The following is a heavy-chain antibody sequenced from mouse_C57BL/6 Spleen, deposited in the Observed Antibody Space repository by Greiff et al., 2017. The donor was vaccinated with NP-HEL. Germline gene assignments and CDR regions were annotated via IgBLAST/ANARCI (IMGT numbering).Heavy chain of an antibody. J-gene: IGHJ2*01. CDR3: ARSPTVVATDFDY. CDR2: IYPGSGNT. V-gene: IGHV1-76*01. D-gene: IGHD1-1*01. CDR1: GYTFTDYY. Sequence: VKLVESGAELVRPGASVKLSCKASGYTFTDYYINWVKQRPGQGLEWIARIYPGSGNTYYNEKFKGKATLTAEKSSSTAYMQLSSLTSEDSAVYFCARSPTVVATDFDYWGQGTTLTVSS.